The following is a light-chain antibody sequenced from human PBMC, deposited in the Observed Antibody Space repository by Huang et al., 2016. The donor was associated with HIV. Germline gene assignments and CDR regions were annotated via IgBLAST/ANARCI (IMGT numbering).Light chain of an antibody. CDR2: DAS. J-gene: IGKJ4*01. V-gene: IGKV3-11*01. Sequence: EIVLTQSPATLSLSPGERATLSCRARQRVSSYLAWYQQKPGQDPRLLIYDASNRATGIPARCSGSGSGTDFTTTIISLEPAEVAGYYCQKRRNWLLTFGGGTKVEFK. CDR1: QRVSSY. CDR3: QKRRNWLLT.